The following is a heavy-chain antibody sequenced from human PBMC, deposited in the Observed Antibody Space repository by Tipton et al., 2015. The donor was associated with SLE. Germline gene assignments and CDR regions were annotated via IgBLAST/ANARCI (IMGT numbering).Heavy chain of an antibody. D-gene: IGHD3-16*01. CDR1: GYTFTSYG. CDR2: INPNSGGT. Sequence: QLVQSGAEVKKPGVSVKVSCKASGYTFTSYGISWVRQAPGQGLEWMGRINPNSGGTNYAQNLQGRVTMTRDTSISTAYMDLTSLSSDDTAVYYCATESGGGYFDYWGQGTLVTVSS. V-gene: IGHV1-2*06. J-gene: IGHJ4*02. CDR3: ATESGGGYFDY.